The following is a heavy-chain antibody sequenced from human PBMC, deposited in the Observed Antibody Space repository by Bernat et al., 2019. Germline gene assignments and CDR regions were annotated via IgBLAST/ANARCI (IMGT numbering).Heavy chain of an antibody. CDR3: ARARTFVNYYGSGSYNRGYYYYGMDV. CDR1: GYTFTSYA. Sequence: QVQLVQSGAEVKKPGASVKVSCKASGYTFTSYAMHWLRQAPGQRLEWMGWINAGNGNTKYSQKFQGRVTITRDPSASTAYMELSSLRSEDTAVYYCARARTFVNYYGSGSYNRGYYYYGMDVWGQGTTVTVSS. D-gene: IGHD3-10*01. J-gene: IGHJ6*02. V-gene: IGHV1-3*01. CDR2: INAGNGNT.